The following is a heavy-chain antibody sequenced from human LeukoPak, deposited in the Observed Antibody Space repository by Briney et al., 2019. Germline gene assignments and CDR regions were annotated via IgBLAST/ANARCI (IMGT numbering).Heavy chain of an antibody. CDR1: GFTFSSYS. Sequence: GGSLRLSCAASGFTFSSYSMNWVRQAPGKGLEWVSSISSSSSYIYYADSVKGRFTISRDNAKNSLYLQMNSLRAEDTAVYYCARGVAAAGPNVDDYWGQGTLVTVSS. V-gene: IGHV3-21*01. CDR3: ARGVAAAGPNVDDY. D-gene: IGHD6-13*01. CDR2: ISSSSSYI. J-gene: IGHJ4*02.